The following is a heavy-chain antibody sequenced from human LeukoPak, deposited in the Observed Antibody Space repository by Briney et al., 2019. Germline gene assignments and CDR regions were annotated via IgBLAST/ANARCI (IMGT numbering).Heavy chain of an antibody. CDR3: AKGSGWEVSYYYYYMDV. CDR2: ISSSSSYI. D-gene: IGHD1-26*01. CDR1: GFTFSSYS. Sequence: GGSLRLSCAASGFTFSSYSMNWVRQAPGKGLEWVSSISSSSSYIYYGDSVKGRFTISRDNAKNSLYLQMNSLRAEDTAVYYCAKGSGWEVSYYYYYMDVWGKGTTVTISS. V-gene: IGHV3-21*01. J-gene: IGHJ6*03.